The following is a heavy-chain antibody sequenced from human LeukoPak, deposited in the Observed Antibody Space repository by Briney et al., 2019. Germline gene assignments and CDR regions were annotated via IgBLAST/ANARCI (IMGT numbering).Heavy chain of an antibody. D-gene: IGHD6-13*01. V-gene: IGHV3-30*06. Sequence: GRSLRLSCAASGFTFSSYGMHWVRQAPGKGLEWVAVIPYDGSNKYYADSVKGRFTISRDNSKNTLYLQMNSLRAEDTAVYYCAREGKAAAGIYYYYYMDVWGKGTTVTVSS. CDR2: IPYDGSNK. J-gene: IGHJ6*03. CDR3: AREGKAAAGIYYYYYMDV. CDR1: GFTFSSYG.